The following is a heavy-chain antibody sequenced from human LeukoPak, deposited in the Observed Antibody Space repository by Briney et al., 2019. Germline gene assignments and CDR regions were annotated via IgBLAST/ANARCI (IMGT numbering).Heavy chain of an antibody. J-gene: IGHJ6*02. V-gene: IGHV4-59*08. CDR2: IHYSGTT. D-gene: IGHD3-10*01. CDR1: GGSISGYY. CDR3: ARHDSYALGSHPLDV. Sequence: TETLSLTCTVSGGSISGYYWSWIRLPPGKGLEWIAYIHYSGTTNYNPSLRSRVTISVDTSKNQFSLKVNSVTATDTAVYFCARHDSYALGSHPLDVWGQGTTVIVSS.